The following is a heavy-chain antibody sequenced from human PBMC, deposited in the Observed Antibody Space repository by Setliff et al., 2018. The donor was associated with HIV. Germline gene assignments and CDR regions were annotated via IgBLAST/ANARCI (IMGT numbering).Heavy chain of an antibody. J-gene: IGHJ4*02. CDR3: ARGRRGRWLQFWDY. D-gene: IGHD3-16*01. CDR2: MYSSGTT. Sequence: PSETLSLTCTVSGASLSRSTYYWGWIRQPPGKGLEWIGTMYSSGTTYYNPSLKSRVTISVDTSHNHFSLRLSSVTAADTAVYYCARGRRGRWLQFWDYWGQGTLVTVSS. CDR1: GASLSRSTYY. V-gene: IGHV4-39*02.